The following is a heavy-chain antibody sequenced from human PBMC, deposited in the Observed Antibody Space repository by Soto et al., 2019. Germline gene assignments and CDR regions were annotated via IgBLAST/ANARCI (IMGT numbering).Heavy chain of an antibody. CDR2: IYSGGST. CDR3: ARDRGYSSGWSERDAFDI. J-gene: IGHJ3*02. D-gene: IGHD6-19*01. Sequence: EVQLVESGGGLVQPGGSLRLSCAASGFTVSSNYMSWVRQAPGKGLEWVSVIYSGGSTYYADSVKGRFTISGDNSKNTLYLQMNSLRAEDTAVYYCARDRGYSSGWSERDAFDIWGQGTMVTVSS. V-gene: IGHV3-66*01. CDR1: GFTVSSNY.